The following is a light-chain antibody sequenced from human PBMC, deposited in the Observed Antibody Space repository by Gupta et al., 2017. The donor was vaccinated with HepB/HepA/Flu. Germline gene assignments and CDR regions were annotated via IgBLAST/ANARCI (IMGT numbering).Light chain of an antibody. J-gene: IGKJ1*01. CDR1: QGISNY. CDR3: QHLNNYPWT. CDR2: AAS. V-gene: IGKV1-9*01. Sequence: DIQVTQSPSFLSASVGEGVTITCRASQGISNYLSWYQQKPGKAPKVLIYAASTLQSGVSSRFSGSGSGTLFTLTISILLPEDFATYHCQHLNNYPWTFGQGTKVEIK.